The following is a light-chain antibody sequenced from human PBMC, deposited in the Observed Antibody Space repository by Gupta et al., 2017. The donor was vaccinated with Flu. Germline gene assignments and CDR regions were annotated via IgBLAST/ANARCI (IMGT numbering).Light chain of an antibody. V-gene: IGKV3-20*01. CDR3: QQYGSSPWT. CDR2: GAS. Sequence: GPLSLSPGERATPSCRSSQSVSSSYLAWYQQKPGQAPRLLIYGASSRATGIPDRFSGSGSGTDFTLTISRLEPEDFAVYYCQQYGSSPWTFGQGTKVEIK. CDR1: QSVSSSY. J-gene: IGKJ1*01.